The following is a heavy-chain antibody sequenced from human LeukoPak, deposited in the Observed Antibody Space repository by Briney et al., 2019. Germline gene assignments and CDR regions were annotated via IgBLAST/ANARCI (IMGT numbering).Heavy chain of an antibody. CDR3: ATIAIAVAGIDY. D-gene: IGHD6-19*01. V-gene: IGHV4-38-2*02. CDR2: IYHSGST. CDR1: GYSISSGYY. J-gene: IGHJ4*02. Sequence: PSETLSLTCTVSGYSISSGYYWGWIRQPPGKGLEWIGSIYHSGSTYYNPSLKSRVTISVDTSKNQFSLKLSSVTAADTAVYYCATIAIAVAGIDYWGQGTLVTVSS.